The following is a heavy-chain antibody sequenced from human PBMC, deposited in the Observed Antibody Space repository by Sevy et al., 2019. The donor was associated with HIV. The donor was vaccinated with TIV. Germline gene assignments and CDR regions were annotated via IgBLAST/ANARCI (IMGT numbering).Heavy chain of an antibody. D-gene: IGHD1-26*01. CDR2: IIPIFGTA. Sequence: ASVKVSCKASGGTFSSYAISWVRQAPGQGLEWMGGIIPIFGTANYAQKFQGRVTITADESTSTAYMELSSLRSEDTAVYYGARVYAGGSGSYDRDTYYYYGMDVWGQGTTVTVSS. CDR3: ARVYAGGSGSYDRDTYYYYGMDV. V-gene: IGHV1-69*13. CDR1: GGTFSSYA. J-gene: IGHJ6*02.